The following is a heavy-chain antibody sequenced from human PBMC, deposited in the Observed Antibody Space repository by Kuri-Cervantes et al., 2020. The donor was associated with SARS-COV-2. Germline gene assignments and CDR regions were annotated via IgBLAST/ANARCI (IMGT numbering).Heavy chain of an antibody. CDR1: GFTFSSYG. V-gene: IGHV3-33*06. Sequence: GESLKISCAASGFTFSSYGMHWVRRAPGKGLEWVAVIWYDGSNKYYADSVKGRFTISRDNSKNTLYLQMNSLRAEDTAVYYCAKALAVAGNYGMDVWGQGTTVTVSS. J-gene: IGHJ6*02. CDR3: AKALAVAGNYGMDV. CDR2: IWYDGSNK. D-gene: IGHD6-19*01.